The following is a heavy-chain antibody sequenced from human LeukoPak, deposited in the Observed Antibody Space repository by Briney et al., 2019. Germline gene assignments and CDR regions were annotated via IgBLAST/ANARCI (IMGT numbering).Heavy chain of an antibody. D-gene: IGHD7-27*01. J-gene: IGHJ6*03. V-gene: IGHV1-69*05. CDR1: GGTFSSYA. Sequence: ASVTVSCKASGGTFSSYAISWVRQAPGQGLEWMGGIIPIFGSANYAQKFQGRVTITTDESTSTAYMELSSLRSEDTAVYYCATVRGAGDQHHYHYYMDVWGKGTTVTVSS. CDR2: IIPIFGSA. CDR3: ATVRGAGDQHHYHYYMDV.